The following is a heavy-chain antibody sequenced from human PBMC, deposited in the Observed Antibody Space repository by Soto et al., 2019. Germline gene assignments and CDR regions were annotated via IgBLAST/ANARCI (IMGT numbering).Heavy chain of an antibody. Sequence: PGGSLILSCVASGFTFDTYALNWVRQAPGKGLEWVSAIGSSGSTYYADSVKGRFTISRDTPKKTLYLQMNSLRVEDTAKYYCAKGFRSLEWYSLAPFDYWGQGARSPSPQ. D-gene: IGHD3-3*01. CDR1: GFTFDTYA. J-gene: IGHJ4*02. CDR3: AKGFRSLEWYSLAPFDY. CDR2: IGSSGST. V-gene: IGHV3-23*01.